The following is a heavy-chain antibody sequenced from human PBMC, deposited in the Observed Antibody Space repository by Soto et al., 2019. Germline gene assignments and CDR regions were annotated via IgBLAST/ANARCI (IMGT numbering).Heavy chain of an antibody. Sequence: EVQLVESGGDLVQPGGSLRLSCAASGFTFSTYWMSWVRQAPGKGLEWVANINQDGREKYYVDSLKGRFTISRDNAKNSLYLQMNSLRAEDTAVYYCARGMMAAAGNFQDWGQGTLVTVSS. CDR3: ARGMMAAAGNFQD. D-gene: IGHD6-13*01. V-gene: IGHV3-7*01. CDR2: INQDGREK. CDR1: GFTFSTYW. J-gene: IGHJ1*01.